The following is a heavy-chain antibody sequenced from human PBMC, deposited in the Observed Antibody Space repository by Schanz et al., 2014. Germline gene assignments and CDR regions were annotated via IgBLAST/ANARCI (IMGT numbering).Heavy chain of an antibody. Sequence: EVQLLESGGGLVQPGGSLRLSCAASGFTFSSYAMSWVRQAPGKGLEWVSAISGSGETTYYADSVKGRFTISRDNSKNALYLQMNSLRAEDTAVYYCARRITGTHHNPYYRGMDVWGQGTTVTVSS. J-gene: IGHJ6*02. V-gene: IGHV3-23*01. CDR3: ARRITGTHHNPYYRGMDV. CDR1: GFTFSSYA. CDR2: ISGSGETT. D-gene: IGHD1-20*01.